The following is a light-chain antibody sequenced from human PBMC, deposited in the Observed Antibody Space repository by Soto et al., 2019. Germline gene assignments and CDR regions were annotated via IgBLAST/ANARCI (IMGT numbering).Light chain of an antibody. J-gene: IGLJ1*01. CDR3: QVWDSNDDHPYV. CDR1: DIGRKS. CDR2: DDT. Sequence: SYELTQPPSVSVAPGKAARITCGGNDIGRKSVHWYQQKPGQAPVLVICDDTDRPSGIPERFSGSNSGNTATLTISRVEAGDEADYSCQVWDSNDDHPYVFGTGTKVTVL. V-gene: IGLV3-21*04.